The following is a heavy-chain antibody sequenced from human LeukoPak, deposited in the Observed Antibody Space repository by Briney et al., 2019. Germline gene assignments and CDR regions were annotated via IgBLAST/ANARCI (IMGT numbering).Heavy chain of an antibody. D-gene: IGHD2-2*01. CDR3: ARDRSSTLLDY. CDR1: GFTFSSYA. CDR2: ISYDGSNK. J-gene: IGHJ4*02. V-gene: IGHV3-30*04. Sequence: GGSLRLSCAASGFTFSSYAMHWVRQAPGKGLEWVAVISYDGSNKYYADSVKGRFTISRDSSKNTLYLQMNSLRAEDTAVYYCARDRSSTLLDYWGQGTLVTVSS.